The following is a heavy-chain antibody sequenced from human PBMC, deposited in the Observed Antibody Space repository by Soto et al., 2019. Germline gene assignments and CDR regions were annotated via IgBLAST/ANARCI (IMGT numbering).Heavy chain of an antibody. CDR2: IYYSGST. J-gene: IGHJ4*02. Sequence: KPSETLSLTCTVSGGSISSGGYYWSWIRQHPGKGLEWIGYIYYSGSTYYNPSLKSRVTISVDTSKNQFSLKLTSVTTADTAVYYCARVRGGGSFDDWGQGTLVTVSS. CDR1: GGSISSGGYY. D-gene: IGHD1-26*01. CDR3: ARVRGGGSFDD. V-gene: IGHV4-31*03.